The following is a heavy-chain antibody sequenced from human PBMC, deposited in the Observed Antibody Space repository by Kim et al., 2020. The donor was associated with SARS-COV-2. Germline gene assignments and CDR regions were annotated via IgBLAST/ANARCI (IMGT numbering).Heavy chain of an antibody. Sequence: SETLSLTCAVYGGSFSGYYWSWIRQPPGKGLEWIGEINQSGSTNYNPSLKSRVTTSVDTSKTQFSLRLSSVTAADPAVYYCARGGSRNAYDESWFDPWG. J-gene: IGHJ5*02. D-gene: IGHD5-12*01. CDR2: INQSGST. CDR1: GGSFSGYY. CDR3: ARGGSRNAYDESWFDP. V-gene: IGHV4-34*01.